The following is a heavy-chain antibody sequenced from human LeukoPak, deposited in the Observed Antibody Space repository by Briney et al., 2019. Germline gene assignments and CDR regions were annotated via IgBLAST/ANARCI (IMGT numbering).Heavy chain of an antibody. CDR1: GGSISTSSYY. D-gene: IGHD6-19*01. CDR2: IYYSGST. V-gene: IGHV4-39*01. Sequence: SETLSLTCTVSGGSISTSSYYWAYIRQPPGKGLEWIGSIYYSGSTYYNTSLKSRVTMSVDTSKNQFSLTLTSVTAADSAVYYCARLSRAVADNWGQGTLVTVSS. CDR3: ARLSRAVADN. J-gene: IGHJ4*02.